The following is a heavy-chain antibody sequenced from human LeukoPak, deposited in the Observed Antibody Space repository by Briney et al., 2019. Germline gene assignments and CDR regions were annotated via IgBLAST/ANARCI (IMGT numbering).Heavy chain of an antibody. J-gene: IGHJ6*03. D-gene: IGHD2-2*01. CDR2: ISLTGSTI. CDR1: GFTFRDYY. CDR3: ARDDVVVPAAMFSYYMDV. Sequence: PGGSLRLSCAASGFTFRDYYMGWIRQAPGKGLELVSYISLTGSTISYADSLKGRFTISRDNAKNSLYLQMNSLRAEDTAVYYCARDDVVVPAAMFSYYMDVWGKGTTVTVSS. V-gene: IGHV3-11*04.